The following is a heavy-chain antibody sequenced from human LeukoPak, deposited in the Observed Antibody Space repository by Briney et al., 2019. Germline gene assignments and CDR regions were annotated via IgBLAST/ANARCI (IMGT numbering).Heavy chain of an antibody. J-gene: IGHJ3*02. D-gene: IGHD5-24*01. Sequence: PGRSLRLSCAASGFTFSSYGMHWVRQAPGRGLEWVAIISYDGSYKCYADSVKGRFTISRDNSKNTLYLQMSSLRAEDTAVYYCAREKVEMGTNSYFDIWGQGTMVTVSS. CDR1: GFTFSSYG. CDR3: AREKVEMGTNSYFDI. CDR2: ISYDGSYK. V-gene: IGHV3-30*03.